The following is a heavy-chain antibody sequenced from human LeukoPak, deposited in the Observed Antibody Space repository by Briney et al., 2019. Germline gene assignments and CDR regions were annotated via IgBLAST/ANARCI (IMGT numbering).Heavy chain of an antibody. CDR3: ASLKNSYDSSGYLVTDAFDI. D-gene: IGHD3-22*01. CDR2: ISAYNGNT. J-gene: IGHJ3*02. V-gene: IGHV1-18*01. Sequence: ASVKVSCKASGYTFTSNGISWVRQAPGQGLEWMGWISAYNGNTNYEQKLQGRVTMTTDTSTSTAYMELRSLRSDDTAVYYCASLKNSYDSSGYLVTDAFDIWGQGTMVTVSS. CDR1: GYTFTSNG.